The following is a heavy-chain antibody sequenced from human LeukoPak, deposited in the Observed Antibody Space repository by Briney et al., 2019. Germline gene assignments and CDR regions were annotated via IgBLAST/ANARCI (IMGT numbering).Heavy chain of an antibody. CDR1: GFPFRSFS. J-gene: IGHJ6*02. Sequence: GSLRLSCGALGFPFRSFSIPWVRPGPGKGVGGGAGILYYGSNKYYADSVKGRFTISRDNSKNTLYLQMNSLRAEDTAVYYCARDCSGGSCVPGYYYGMDVWGQGTTVTVSS. V-gene: IGHV3-30-3*01. CDR2: ILYYGSNK. CDR3: ARDCSGGSCVPGYYYGMDV. D-gene: IGHD2-15*01.